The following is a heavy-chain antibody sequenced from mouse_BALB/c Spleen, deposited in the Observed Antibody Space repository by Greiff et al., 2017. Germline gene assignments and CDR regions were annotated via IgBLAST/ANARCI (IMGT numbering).Heavy chain of an antibody. D-gene: IGHD2-14*01. V-gene: IGHV1-69*02. CDR2: IYPSDSYT. Sequence: VQLQQPGAELVRPGASVKLSCKASGYTFTSYWINWVKQRPGQGLEWIGNIYPSDSYTNYNQKFKDKATLTVDKSSSTAYMQLSSPTSEDSAVYYCTRWGTGYWYFDVWGAGTTVTVSS. CDR1: GYTFTSYW. CDR3: TRWGTGYWYFDV. J-gene: IGHJ1*01.